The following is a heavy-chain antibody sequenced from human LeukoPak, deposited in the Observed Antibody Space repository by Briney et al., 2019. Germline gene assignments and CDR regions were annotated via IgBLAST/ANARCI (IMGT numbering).Heavy chain of an antibody. J-gene: IGHJ3*02. CDR2: INPSGNST. V-gene: IGHV1-46*01. Sequence: ASVKVSCKASGYTFTGYYMHWVRQAPGQGLEWMGIINPSGNSTTYAQKFRGRVTMTRDTSTSTVYMELSSLRSDDTAVYYCAREVSSGAFDIWGLGTMVTVSS. D-gene: IGHD3-10*01. CDR3: AREVSSGAFDI. CDR1: GYTFTGYY.